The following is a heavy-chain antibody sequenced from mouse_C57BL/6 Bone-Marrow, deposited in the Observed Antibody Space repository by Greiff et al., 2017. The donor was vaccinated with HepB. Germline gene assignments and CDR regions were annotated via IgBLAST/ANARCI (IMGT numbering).Heavy chain of an antibody. CDR3: AREGLTTVVADY. D-gene: IGHD1-1*01. CDR1: GYTFTSYW. J-gene: IGHJ2*01. Sequence: VQLQQPGAELVKPGASVKLSCKASGYTFTSYWMHWVKQRPGQGLEWIGMIHPNSGSTHYKEKFKSKATLTVDKSSSTAYMQLSSLTSEDSAVYYCAREGLTTVVADYWGQGTTLTVSS. V-gene: IGHV1-64*01. CDR2: IHPNSGST.